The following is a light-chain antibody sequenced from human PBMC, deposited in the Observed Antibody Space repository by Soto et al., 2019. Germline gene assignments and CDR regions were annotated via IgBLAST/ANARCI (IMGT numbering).Light chain of an antibody. V-gene: IGLV2-8*01. CDR3: SSYAGSTPYV. J-gene: IGLJ1*01. CDR2: EVS. CDR1: SSDVGGYNY. Sequence: QSVLTQPPSASGSPGQSVTISCTGTSSDVGGYNYVSWYQHHPGKAPKLMIYEVSKRPSGVPARFSGSKSGNTASLTVSGLQDEDEADYYCSSYAGSTPYVFGTGTELTVL.